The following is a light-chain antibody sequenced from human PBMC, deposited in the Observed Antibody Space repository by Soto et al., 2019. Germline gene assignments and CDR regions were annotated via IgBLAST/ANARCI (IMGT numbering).Light chain of an antibody. CDR1: SSNIGSNY. V-gene: IGLV1-47*01. CDR2: RNN. Sequence: QSVLTQPPSVSETPGQRVTISCSGSSSNIGSNYVYWYQQLPGTAPKLLIYRNNQRPSGVPDRFSGSKSGTSASLAISGLRSEDEADYYCAAWDDSRVVFGGGTKLTVL. CDR3: AAWDDSRVV. J-gene: IGLJ2*01.